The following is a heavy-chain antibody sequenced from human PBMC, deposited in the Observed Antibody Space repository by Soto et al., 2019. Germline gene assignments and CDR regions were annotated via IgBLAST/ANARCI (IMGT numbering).Heavy chain of an antibody. CDR1: GYTFTIYG. V-gene: IGHV1-18*01. D-gene: IGHD2-2*01. CDR2: ISGYNGNT. Sequence: ASVKVSCKASGYTFTIYGISWVRQSPGQGLEWMGWISGYNGNTKYAQDLQGRVTLTTDTSTSTAYMELGSLRSDDTAVYYCARGSRSTLMVPNLDFWGQGTLVTVSS. CDR3: ARGSRSTLMVPNLDF. J-gene: IGHJ4*02.